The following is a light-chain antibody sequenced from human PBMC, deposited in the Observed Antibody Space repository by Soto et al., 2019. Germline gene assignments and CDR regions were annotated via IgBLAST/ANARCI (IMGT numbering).Light chain of an antibody. CDR1: SSDVGSYNL. CDR3: CSDAGSSTFDYV. J-gene: IGLJ1*01. V-gene: IGLV2-23*03. Sequence: QSALTQPASVSGSPGQSITISCTGTSSDVGSYNLVSWYQQHPGKAPNLMIYEGSKRPPGVSKRFSGSNSGNTSSLTISRLQAEDEADYDCCSDAGSSTFDYVFGTGTKVPVL. CDR2: EGS.